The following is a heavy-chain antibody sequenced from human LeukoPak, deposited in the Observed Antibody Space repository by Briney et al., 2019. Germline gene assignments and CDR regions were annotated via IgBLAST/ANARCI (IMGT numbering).Heavy chain of an antibody. CDR1: GFSSTIYW. CDR2: IKQDGSEN. J-gene: IGHJ3*01. Sequence: RRSLCLPCALSGFSSTIYWTSWVRHAPGKGQEWVANIKQDGSENYYVGSVKGRFTIYRDNAKNSLYLQMNSLRAEDTAVYYCARGYYDILTGYWDAFDVWGQGTMVTVSS. CDR3: ARGYYDILTGYWDAFDV. V-gene: IGHV3-7*04. D-gene: IGHD3-9*01.